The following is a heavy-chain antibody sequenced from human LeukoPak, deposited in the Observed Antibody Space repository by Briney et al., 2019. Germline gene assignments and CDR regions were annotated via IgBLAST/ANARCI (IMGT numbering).Heavy chain of an antibody. CDR2: ISAYNGNT. J-gene: IGHJ4*02. V-gene: IGHV1-18*01. Sequence: GASVKVSCKASGYTFTSYGISWVRQAPGQGLEWMGWISAYNGNTNYAQKLQGRVTMTTDTSTSTAYMELRSLRSDDTAVYYCARVHSSSWSLIPKYYFDYWGQGTLVTVSS. CDR3: ARVHSSSWSLIPKYYFDY. D-gene: IGHD6-13*01. CDR1: GYTFTSYG.